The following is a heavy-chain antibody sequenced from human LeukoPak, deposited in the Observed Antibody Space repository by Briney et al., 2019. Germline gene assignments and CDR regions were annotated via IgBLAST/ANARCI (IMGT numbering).Heavy chain of an antibody. D-gene: IGHD6-19*01. CDR1: GFAFRNYY. CDR2: TSNSGTII. CDR3: ARDLAMAGRDLDY. V-gene: IGHV3-11*01. Sequence: GGSLRLSCAASGFAFRNYYMNWIRQAPGKGLEWVSYTSNSGTIIYYAESVKGRFTISRDNAKNSLYLQMNSLRAEDTAVYYCARDLAMAGRDLDYWGQGTLVTVSS. J-gene: IGHJ4*02.